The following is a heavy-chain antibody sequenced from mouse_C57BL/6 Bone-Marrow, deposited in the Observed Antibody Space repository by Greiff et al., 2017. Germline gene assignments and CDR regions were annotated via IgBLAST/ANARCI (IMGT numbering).Heavy chain of an antibody. CDR3: ARHTVVDPYYAVAY. Sequence: QVQLQQSGAELARPGASVKLSCKASGYTFTSYGISWVKQRTGQGLEWIGEIYPRSGNTYYNEKFKGKATLTADKSSSTAYMELRSLTSEDSAVYFCARHTVVDPYYAVAYWGQGTSVTVSS. D-gene: IGHD1-1*01. J-gene: IGHJ4*01. CDR1: GYTFTSYG. CDR2: IYPRSGNT. V-gene: IGHV1-81*01.